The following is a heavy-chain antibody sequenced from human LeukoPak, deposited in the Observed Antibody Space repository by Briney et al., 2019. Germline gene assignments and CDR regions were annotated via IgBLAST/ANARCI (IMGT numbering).Heavy chain of an antibody. J-gene: IGHJ5*02. CDR2: IRIDGTT. CDR1: GFXVSATY. D-gene: IGHD3-10*01. V-gene: IGHV3-53*01. CDR3: ARCKTWFGELA. Sequence: GGSLRLSCAASGFXVSATYISWVRQAPGKGLEWVSVIRIDGTTSYADSVKGRFTISRDNSKNTLYLQMNSLRADDTAVYYCARCKTWFGELAWGQGIVVSVSS.